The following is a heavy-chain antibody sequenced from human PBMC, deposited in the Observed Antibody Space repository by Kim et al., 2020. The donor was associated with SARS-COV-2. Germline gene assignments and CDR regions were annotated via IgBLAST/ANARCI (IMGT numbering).Heavy chain of an antibody. D-gene: IGHD2-8*01. J-gene: IGHJ5*02. CDR1: GLIFDNFG. CDR2: RRFEGNNK. Sequence: GGSLRLSCAASGLIFDNFGITRVRKAPGKRPEGVAGRRFEGNNKFYEDSVKGRFTISRDNAKNTLYLQMNSLRVDDTAVYYCARDDLMGKPGQFDPWGQGTRVILSS. V-gene: IGHV3-33*01. CDR3: ARDDLMGKPGQFDP.